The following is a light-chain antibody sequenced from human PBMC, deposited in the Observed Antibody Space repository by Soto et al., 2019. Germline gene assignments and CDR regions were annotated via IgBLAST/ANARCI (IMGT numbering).Light chain of an antibody. J-gene: IGKJ5*01. CDR1: QSVSSS. CDR2: DAS. Sequence: EIVMTQSPATLSVSPGETATLSCRASQSVSSSLAWYQQKPGQAPRLLIYDASNRATGIPARFSGSGSGTDFTLTISSLEPEDFAVYYCQQHSNWPPAITFGQGTRLEIK. CDR3: QQHSNWPPAIT. V-gene: IGKV3-11*01.